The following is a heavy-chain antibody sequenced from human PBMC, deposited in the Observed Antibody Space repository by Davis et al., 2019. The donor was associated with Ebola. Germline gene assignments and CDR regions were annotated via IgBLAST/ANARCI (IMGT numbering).Heavy chain of an antibody. Sequence: WIRQPPGKGLEWIGSLYYSGSTYYNPSLKSRVTISVDTSKNQFSLKLTSVTAADTAVYYCARSSHGGTYLHYFHYWGQGTLATVSS. J-gene: IGHJ4*02. D-gene: IGHD4-23*01. CDR2: LYYSGST. CDR3: ARSSHGGTYLHYFHY. V-gene: IGHV4-39*01.